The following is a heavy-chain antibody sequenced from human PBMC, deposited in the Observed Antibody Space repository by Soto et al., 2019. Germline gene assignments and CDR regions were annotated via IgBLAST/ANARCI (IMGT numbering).Heavy chain of an antibody. Sequence: QVQLQESGPGLVKPSETLSLTCTVSGGSISPYYWSWVRQSPGKGLEWIGFIWFSGSTTYNPSLTSRVTMSVDMSKNQLSLELNSVTAADTAVYYCARESSGDHNHNWFDPWGQGTLVTVSA. CDR2: IWFSGST. D-gene: IGHD1-20*01. CDR1: GGSISPYY. J-gene: IGHJ5*02. V-gene: IGHV4-59*01. CDR3: ARESSGDHNHNWFDP.